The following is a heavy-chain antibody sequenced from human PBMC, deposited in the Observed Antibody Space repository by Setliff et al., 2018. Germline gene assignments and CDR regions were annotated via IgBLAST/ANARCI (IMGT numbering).Heavy chain of an antibody. Sequence: GESLKISCKGSGYSFTNTWIGWVRQMPGKGLGWMGIIYLGDSDVRYSPSFQGQVTISADKSINTAYLQWSSLKASDTAIYYCARLGGWLTSPETPGAFDIWGQGTTVTVSS. V-gene: IGHV5-51*01. J-gene: IGHJ3*02. CDR1: GYSFTNTW. CDR3: ARLGGWLTSPETPGAFDI. D-gene: IGHD3-16*01. CDR2: IYLGDSDV.